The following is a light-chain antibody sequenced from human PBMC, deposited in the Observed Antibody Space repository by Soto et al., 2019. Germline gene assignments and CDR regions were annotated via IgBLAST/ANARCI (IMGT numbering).Light chain of an antibody. CDR2: GNY. CDR1: TSNIGAGYD. V-gene: IGLV1-40*01. J-gene: IGLJ2*01. CDR3: QSYDSILSGHVV. Sequence: QSVLTQPPSVSGAPGQRVTISCTGSTSNIGAGYDVHWYQQLPGTAPKLLIYGNYNRPSGVPDRFSGSKSGTSASLAITGLQAEDEADYYCQSYDSILSGHVVFGGGTKLTVL.